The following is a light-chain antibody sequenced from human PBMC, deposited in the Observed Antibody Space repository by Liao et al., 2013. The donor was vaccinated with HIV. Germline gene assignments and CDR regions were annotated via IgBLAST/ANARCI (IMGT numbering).Light chain of an antibody. CDR3: QAWDSTTVV. Sequence: SYVLTQPPSVSVAPGKTARITCGGSNIGSKSVHWYQQKPGQAPVLVIYYDSDRPSGIPERFSGSKSGTTATLTISGTQAIDEADYYCQAWDSTTVVFGGGTKLTVL. CDR1: NIGSKS. V-gene: IGLV3-21*01. CDR2: YDS. J-gene: IGLJ2*01.